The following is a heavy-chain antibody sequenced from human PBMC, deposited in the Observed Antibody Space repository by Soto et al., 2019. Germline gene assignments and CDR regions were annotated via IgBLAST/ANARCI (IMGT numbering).Heavy chain of an antibody. D-gene: IGHD3-22*01. Sequence: SETLSLTCTVSGGSISGYFWNWIRQPPGKGLEWIGYIYYSETTNYNPSLNSRVTMSVDTSKNQFSLKLSSVTAADTAVYYCAKGGYYYDSSGYYDDAFDIWGQGTMVTVSS. CDR1: GGSISGYF. V-gene: IGHV4-59*12. J-gene: IGHJ3*02. CDR3: AKGGYYYDSSGYYDDAFDI. CDR2: IYYSETT.